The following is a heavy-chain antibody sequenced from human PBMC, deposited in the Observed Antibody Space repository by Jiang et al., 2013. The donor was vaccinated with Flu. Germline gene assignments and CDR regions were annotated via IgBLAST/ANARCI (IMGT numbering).Heavy chain of an antibody. Sequence: VQLLESGEAWSSLGVLRLSCSASGFTFSSYAMHWVRQAPGKGLEYVSAISSNGGSTYYADSVKGRFTISRDNSKNTLYLQMSSLRAEDTAVYYCVITSLSIVGPDDDAFDIWGQGTMVTVSS. CDR2: ISSNGGST. J-gene: IGHJ3*02. D-gene: IGHD1-26*01. CDR1: GFTFSSYA. CDR3: VITSLSIVGPDDDAFDI. V-gene: IGHV3-64D*06.